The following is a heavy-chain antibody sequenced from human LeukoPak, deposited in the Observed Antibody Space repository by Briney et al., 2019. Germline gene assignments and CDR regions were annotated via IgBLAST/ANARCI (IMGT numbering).Heavy chain of an antibody. CDR2: IYYSGST. CDR3: ARDPGGHYYGSGTWFDP. CDR1: GGSISSGGHY. Sequence: SETLSLTCIVSGGSISSGGHYWSWIRQPPGKGLEWIGYIYYSGSTYYNPSLKSRVTISVDTSKNQFSLKLSSVTAVDTAVYYCARDPGGHYYGSGTWFDPWGQGTLVTVSS. D-gene: IGHD3-10*01. J-gene: IGHJ5*02. V-gene: IGHV4-30-4*01.